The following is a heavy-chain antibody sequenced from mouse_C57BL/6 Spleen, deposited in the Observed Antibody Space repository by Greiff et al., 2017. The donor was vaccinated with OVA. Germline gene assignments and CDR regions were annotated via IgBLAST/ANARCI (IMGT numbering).Heavy chain of an antibody. J-gene: IGHJ2*01. CDR2: IDPSDSET. CDR1: GYTFTSYW. V-gene: IGHV1-52*01. D-gene: IGHD1-1*01. CDR3: ARAGYGSPFDY. Sequence: QVQLQQPGAELVRPGSSVKLSCKASGYTFTSYWMHWVKQRPIQGLEWIGNIDPSDSETHSNQKFKDKATLTVDKSSSTAYMQLSSLTSEDSAVYYFARAGYGSPFDYWGQGTTLTVSS.